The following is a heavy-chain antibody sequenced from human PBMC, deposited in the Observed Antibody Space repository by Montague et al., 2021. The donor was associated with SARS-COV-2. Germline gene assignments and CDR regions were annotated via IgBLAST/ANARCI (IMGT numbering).Heavy chain of an antibody. J-gene: IGHJ2*01. Sequence: TLSLTCTVSGGSISSGDYYWSWIRQPPGKGLEWIGYIYYSGSTYYNPSLKSRVTISVDTSKNQFSLKLSSVTAADTAVYYCARAFDRLSITRYWYFDLWGRGTLVTVSS. CDR3: ARAFDRLSITRYWYFDL. V-gene: IGHV4-30-4*01. D-gene: IGHD3-9*01. CDR2: IYYSGST. CDR1: GGSISSGDYY.